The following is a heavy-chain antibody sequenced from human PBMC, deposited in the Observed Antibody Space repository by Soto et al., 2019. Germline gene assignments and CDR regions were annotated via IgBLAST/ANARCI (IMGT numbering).Heavy chain of an antibody. Sequence: SETLSLTCTVSRGSVSSGSHYWSWIRQPPGKGLEWIGYIYFTGSTNYNPSLKSRVTISVDTSKNQFSLKLSSVTAADTAVYYCARLDYDFWSGYPFDYWGQGTLVTVSS. V-gene: IGHV4-61*01. D-gene: IGHD3-3*01. CDR3: ARLDYDFWSGYPFDY. J-gene: IGHJ4*02. CDR1: RGSVSSGSHY. CDR2: IYFTGST.